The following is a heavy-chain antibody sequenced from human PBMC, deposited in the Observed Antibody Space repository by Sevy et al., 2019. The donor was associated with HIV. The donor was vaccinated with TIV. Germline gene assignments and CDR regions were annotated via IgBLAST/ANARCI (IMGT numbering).Heavy chain of an antibody. Sequence: GGSLRLSCAASGFTFSSYSMNWVRRAPGKGLEWVSCSSSSSSTIDYADSVKGRFTISRDNAKNSLYLQMNSLRDEDTAVYYCASDGVGATVGAFDIWGQGTMVTVSS. CDR2: SSSSSSTI. CDR3: ASDGVGATVGAFDI. D-gene: IGHD1-26*01. J-gene: IGHJ3*02. V-gene: IGHV3-48*02. CDR1: GFTFSSYS.